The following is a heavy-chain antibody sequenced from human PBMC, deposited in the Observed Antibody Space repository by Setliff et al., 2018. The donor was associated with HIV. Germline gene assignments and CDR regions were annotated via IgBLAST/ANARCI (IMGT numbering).Heavy chain of an antibody. CDR3: AKNLYRSGWYPLDY. Sequence: GGSLTLTCVGSGVTFSDYSRSWVRQAPGRGLEWVSYISRSSSLVYQADAVRGRFTIARDNSKNTLYLQMNSLRAEDTAVYYCAKNLYRSGWYPLDYWGQGTLVTVSS. J-gene: IGHJ4*02. D-gene: IGHD6-13*01. CDR1: GVTFSDYS. V-gene: IGHV3-21*05. CDR2: ISRSSSLV.